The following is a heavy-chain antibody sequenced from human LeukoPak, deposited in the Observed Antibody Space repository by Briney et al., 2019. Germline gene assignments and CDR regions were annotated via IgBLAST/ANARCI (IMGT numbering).Heavy chain of an antibody. D-gene: IGHD1-26*01. CDR1: GFTLSSYA. Sequence: GGSLRLSCAASGFTLSSYAMSWVRQAQGKGLEWVSAISGSGGSTYYADSVKGRFTISRDNSKNTLYLQMNSLRAEDTAVYYCARDGSHGAFDIWGQGTMVTVSS. J-gene: IGHJ3*02. CDR2: ISGSGGST. CDR3: ARDGSHGAFDI. V-gene: IGHV3-23*01.